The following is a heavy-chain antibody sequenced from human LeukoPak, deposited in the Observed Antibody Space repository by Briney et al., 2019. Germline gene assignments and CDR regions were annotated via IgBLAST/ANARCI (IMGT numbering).Heavy chain of an antibody. Sequence: PSETLSLTCTVPGGSIGSYHWNWIRQPPGKGLEWIGLAFYSGGTNYNPSLKSRVAISGDTSKNQFALKLSSVTAADTAVYYCAASFGGYVLDYWGQGALVIVSS. V-gene: IGHV4-59*01. CDR1: GGSIGSYH. J-gene: IGHJ4*02. CDR3: AASFGGYVLDY. CDR2: AFYSGGT. D-gene: IGHD5-12*01.